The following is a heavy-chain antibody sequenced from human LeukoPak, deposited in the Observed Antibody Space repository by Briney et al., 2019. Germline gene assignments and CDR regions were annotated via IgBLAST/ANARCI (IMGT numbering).Heavy chain of an antibody. D-gene: IGHD6-13*01. CDR2: IYYSGST. CDR3: ARSAEAAADYNWFDP. J-gene: IGHJ5*02. CDR1: GGSISSYY. Sequence: SETLSLTCTVSGGSISSYYWSWIRQPPGKGLEWIGYIYYSGSTNYNPSLKSRVTISVDTSKNQFSLKLSSVTAADTAVYFCARSAEAAADYNWFDPWGQGTLVTVSS. V-gene: IGHV4-59*01.